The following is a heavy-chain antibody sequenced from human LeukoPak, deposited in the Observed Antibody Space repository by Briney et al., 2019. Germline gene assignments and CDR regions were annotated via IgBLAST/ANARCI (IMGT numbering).Heavy chain of an antibody. Sequence: XETLSLTCAVYGGFFSGYYWTWIRQTPGKGLEWIGEINHSGNTNYNPSLKSRGTISVDTSKNQFSLRLSYVTAADTAVYYCARARPPRIEMATIPYYFDYWGQGTLVTXSS. CDR3: ARARPPRIEMATIPYYFDY. CDR1: GGFFSGYY. J-gene: IGHJ4*02. D-gene: IGHD5-24*01. V-gene: IGHV4-34*01. CDR2: INHSGNT.